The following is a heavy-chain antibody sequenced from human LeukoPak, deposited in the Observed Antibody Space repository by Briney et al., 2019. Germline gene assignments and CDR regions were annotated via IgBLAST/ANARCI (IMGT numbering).Heavy chain of an antibody. CDR1: GGSISSSSYY. CDR2: IYYSGST. D-gene: IGHD1-26*01. CDR3: ARRRPRIVGAANPPPYYFDY. J-gene: IGHJ4*02. V-gene: IGHV4-39*07. Sequence: SETLSLTCTVSGGSISSSSYYWGWIRQPPGTGLEWIGSIYYSGSTYYNPSLKSRVTISVDTSKNQFSLKLSSVTAADTAVYYCARRRPRIVGAANPPPYYFDYWGQGTLVTVSS.